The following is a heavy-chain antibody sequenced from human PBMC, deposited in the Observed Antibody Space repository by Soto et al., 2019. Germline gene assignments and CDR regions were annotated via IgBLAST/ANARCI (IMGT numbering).Heavy chain of an antibody. CDR2: ISYDGSNK. CDR1: GFTFSSYA. CDR3: ARDVRAYGDYPLGCDY. J-gene: IGHJ4*02. V-gene: IGHV3-30-3*01. Sequence: QVQLVESGGGVVQPGRSLRLSCAASGFTFSSYAMHWVRQAPGKGLEWVAVISYDGSNKYYADSVKGRFTISRDNSKNXLYLQMNSLRAEDTAVYYCARDVRAYGDYPLGCDYWGQGTLVTVSS. D-gene: IGHD4-17*01.